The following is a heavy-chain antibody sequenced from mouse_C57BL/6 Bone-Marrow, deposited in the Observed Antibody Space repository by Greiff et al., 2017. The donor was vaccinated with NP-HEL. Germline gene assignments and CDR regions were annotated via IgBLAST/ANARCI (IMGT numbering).Heavy chain of an antibody. J-gene: IGHJ3*01. CDR3: AREGSNHQAWFAY. D-gene: IGHD2-5*01. CDR2: IYPGSGST. Sequence: VQLQQSGAELVKPGASVKMSCKASGYTFTSYWITWVKQRPGQGLEWIGDIYPGSGSTNYNEKFKSKATLTVDTSSSTAYMQLSSLTSEDSAVYYCAREGSNHQAWFAYWGQGTLVTVSA. V-gene: IGHV1-55*01. CDR1: GYTFTSYW.